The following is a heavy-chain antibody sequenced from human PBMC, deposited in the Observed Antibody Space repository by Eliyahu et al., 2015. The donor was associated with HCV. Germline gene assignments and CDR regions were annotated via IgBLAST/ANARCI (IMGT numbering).Heavy chain of an antibody. CDR1: GFTFSTYA. CDR3: AKDQEDFLSIYDY. CDR2: ISGIGGFT. D-gene: IGHD2-21*01. J-gene: IGHJ4*02. V-gene: IGHV3-23*01. Sequence: EVQFLESGGGLVQPGGSLRLSCAASGFTFSTYAMSWVRPGPGKGLDWVSAISGIGGFTYYADSVKGRFTISRDSSKNTLYLQMNSLRAEDTAIYYCAKDQEDFLSIYDYWGQGTPVTVSS.